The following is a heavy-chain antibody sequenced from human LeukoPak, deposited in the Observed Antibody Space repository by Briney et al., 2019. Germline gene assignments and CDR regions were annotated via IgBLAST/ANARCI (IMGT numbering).Heavy chain of an antibody. D-gene: IGHD1-14*01. CDR2: IIPIFGTA. V-gene: IGHV1-69*13. Sequence: EASVKVSCKASGGTFSSYAISWVRQAPGQGLEWMGGIIPIFGTANYAQKFQGRVTITADESTSTAYMEPSSIRSEDTAVYYCARGPRNREDYYFDYWGQGTLVTVSS. CDR1: GGTFSSYA. J-gene: IGHJ4*02. CDR3: ARGPRNREDYYFDY.